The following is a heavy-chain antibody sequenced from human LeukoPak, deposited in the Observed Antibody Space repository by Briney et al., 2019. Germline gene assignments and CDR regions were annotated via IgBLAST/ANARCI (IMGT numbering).Heavy chain of an antibody. J-gene: IGHJ4*02. CDR2: ISYDGSNK. CDR1: GFTFSSYA. Sequence: PGGSLRLSCAASGFTFSSYAMHWVRQAPGKGLEWVAVISYDGSNKYYADSVKGRFTISRDNSKNTLYLQMNSLRAEDTAVYYCARDRSIYYGSGSSFDYWGQGTLDTVSS. D-gene: IGHD3-10*01. CDR3: ARDRSIYYGSGSSFDY. V-gene: IGHV3-30-3*01.